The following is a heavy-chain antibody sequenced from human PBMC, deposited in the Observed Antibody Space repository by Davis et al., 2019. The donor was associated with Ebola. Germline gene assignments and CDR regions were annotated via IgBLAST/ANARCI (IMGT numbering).Heavy chain of an antibody. V-gene: IGHV4-39*01. CDR3: ARHPFTGLVLPDY. CDR1: GGSISSSSYY. CDR2: NYYSGST. D-gene: IGHD6-19*01. Sequence: MPSETLSLTCTVPGGSISSSSYYWGWIRQPPGKGLEWIGSNYYSGSTYYNPSLKSRVTISVDTSKNQFSLKLSSVTAADTAVYYCARHPFTGLVLPDYWGQGTLVTVSS. J-gene: IGHJ4*02.